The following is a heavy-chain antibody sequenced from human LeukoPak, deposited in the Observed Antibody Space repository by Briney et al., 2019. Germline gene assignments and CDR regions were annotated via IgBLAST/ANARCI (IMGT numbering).Heavy chain of an antibody. J-gene: IGHJ4*02. CDR2: ITSSGAAT. V-gene: IGHV3-23*01. CDR3: AKDRPNYYGSNGHYYKLNGDC. D-gene: IGHD3-22*01. Sequence: GGSLRLSCAASGFAFSSYAMSWVRQAPGKGLEWVSSITSSGAATYYADSVKGRFTISRDNSDNTLYLQMNSLRAEDTAVYYCAKDRPNYYGSNGHYYKLNGDCWGQGTLVTVSS. CDR1: GFAFSSYA.